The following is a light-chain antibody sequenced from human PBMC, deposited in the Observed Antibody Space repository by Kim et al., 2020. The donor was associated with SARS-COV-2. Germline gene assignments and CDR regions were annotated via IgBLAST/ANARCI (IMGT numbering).Light chain of an antibody. Sequence: ASVGDRVTITCRASQSISSYLNWYQQKPGKAPKLLIYEASSLESGVPSRFSGSGSGTEFSLTISSLQPDDFATFYCQQYKNYPRTFGGGTKVDIK. CDR3: QQYKNYPRT. J-gene: IGKJ4*01. CDR1: QSISSY. V-gene: IGKV1-5*03. CDR2: EAS.